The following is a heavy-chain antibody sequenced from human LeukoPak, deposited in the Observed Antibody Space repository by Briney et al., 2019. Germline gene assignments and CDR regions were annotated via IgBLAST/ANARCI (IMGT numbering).Heavy chain of an antibody. D-gene: IGHD2-2*01. CDR3: ASDIVVVPAAYYYYYGTDV. CDR2: ISGSGGST. J-gene: IGHJ6*02. V-gene: IGHV3-23*01. CDR1: GFTFSSYA. Sequence: EGSLRLSCAASGFTFSSYAMSWVRQAPGKGLEWVSAISGSGGSTYYADSVKGRFTISRDNSKNTLYLQMNSLRAEDTAVYYCASDIVVVPAAYYYYYGTDVWGQGTTVTVSS.